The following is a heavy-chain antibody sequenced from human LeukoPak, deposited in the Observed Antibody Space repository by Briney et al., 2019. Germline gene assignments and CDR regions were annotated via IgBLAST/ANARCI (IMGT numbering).Heavy chain of an antibody. V-gene: IGHV4-34*01. CDR2: INHSGSA. D-gene: IGHD6-13*01. CDR3: ARRDRTEAAGYDY. CDR1: GGSFSGYF. J-gene: IGHJ4*02. Sequence: PSETLSLTCAVYGGSFSGYFWSWIRQPPGKGLEWIGEINHSGSANYNPSLKSRVTISVDTSKNQFSLKLNSVTAADTAVYYCARRDRTEAAGYDYWGQGTLVTVSS.